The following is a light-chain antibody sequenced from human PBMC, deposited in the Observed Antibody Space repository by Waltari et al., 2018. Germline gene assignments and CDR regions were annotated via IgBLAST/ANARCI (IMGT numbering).Light chain of an antibody. Sequence: DLQMTQSPSSLSASVGDRVTITCRASQSISSYLNWYQQKPGKAPKLLIYAASSVQSGVPSRFSGSGSGTDFTLTISSLQPEDFATYYCQQSYSTPWTFGQGTKVEIK. CDR3: QQSYSTPWT. J-gene: IGKJ1*01. CDR2: AAS. V-gene: IGKV1-39*01. CDR1: QSISSY.